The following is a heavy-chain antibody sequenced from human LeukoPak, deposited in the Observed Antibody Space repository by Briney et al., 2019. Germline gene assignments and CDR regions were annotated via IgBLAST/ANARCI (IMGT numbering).Heavy chain of an antibody. CDR3: ARGHTAVTRHFDF. D-gene: IGHD4-17*01. CDR1: GFTFTTYS. J-gene: IGHJ4*02. CDR2: ISSGSSAI. Sequence: SGGSLRLSCAASGFTFTTYSMTWVRQAPGKGLEWVSIISSGSSAIFSADALKGRFTISRDDAKNLLYLDMNSLRAEDTAVYYCARGHTAVTRHFDFWGQGTLVTVSS. V-gene: IGHV3-21*01.